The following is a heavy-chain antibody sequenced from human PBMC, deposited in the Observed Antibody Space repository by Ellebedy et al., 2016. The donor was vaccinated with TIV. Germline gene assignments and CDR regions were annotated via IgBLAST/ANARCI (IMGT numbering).Heavy chain of an antibody. J-gene: IGHJ4*02. V-gene: IGHV3-48*01. Sequence: PGGSLRLSCAASGFTFSDYSKNWVRQAPGKGLEWVSYISSSSSSIYYADSVKGRFTISRDNAKNSLYLQMNSLRAEDTAVYYFARGMGYYGSGRDYFDYWGQGTLVTVSS. CDR1: GFTFSDYS. D-gene: IGHD3-10*01. CDR3: ARGMGYYGSGRDYFDY. CDR2: ISSSSSSI.